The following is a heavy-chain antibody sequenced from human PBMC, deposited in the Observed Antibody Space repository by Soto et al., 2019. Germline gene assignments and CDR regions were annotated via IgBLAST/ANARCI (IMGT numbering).Heavy chain of an antibody. CDR3: ARERRDGYYYGMDV. V-gene: IGHV1-8*01. J-gene: IGHJ6*02. Sequence: QVQLVQSGAEVKKPGASVKVSCKASGYTFTSYDINWVRQATGQGLEWMGWMNPNSGNTGHAQKFQGRVTMTRNTSISTAYMELSSLRSEDTAVYYCARERRDGYYYGMDVWGQGTTVTVSS. CDR1: GYTFTSYD. CDR2: MNPNSGNT.